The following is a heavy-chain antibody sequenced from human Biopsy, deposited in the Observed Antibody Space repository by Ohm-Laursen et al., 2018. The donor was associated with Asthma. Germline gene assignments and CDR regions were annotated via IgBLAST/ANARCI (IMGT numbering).Heavy chain of an antibody. CDR3: ARARESSSWASAFDI. J-gene: IGHJ3*02. V-gene: IGHV3-7*01. D-gene: IGHD6-6*01. Sequence: SLRLSCAASGFTFRSYWMSWVRQAPGKGLEWVANIKEDGSEKYYVDSVKGRFTISRDNAKNSLYLQMNSLRAEGTAVYYCARARESSSWASAFDIWGQGTKVTVSS. CDR2: IKEDGSEK. CDR1: GFTFRSYW.